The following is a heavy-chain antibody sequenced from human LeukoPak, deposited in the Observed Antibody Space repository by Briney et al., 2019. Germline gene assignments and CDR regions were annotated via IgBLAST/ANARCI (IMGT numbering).Heavy chain of an antibody. V-gene: IGHV1-69*10. CDR1: GGTFSSYA. D-gene: IGHD2-21*02. CDR3: AVLSDGAYCGGDCFYLDY. Sequence: SVKVSCKASGGTFSSYAISWVRQAPGQGLEWMGGIIPILDITNYARKFQGRVTITADKSTGTAYMELSSLRSEDTAVYYCAVLSDGAYCGGDCFYLDYWGQGTLVTVSS. CDR2: IIPILDIT. J-gene: IGHJ4*02.